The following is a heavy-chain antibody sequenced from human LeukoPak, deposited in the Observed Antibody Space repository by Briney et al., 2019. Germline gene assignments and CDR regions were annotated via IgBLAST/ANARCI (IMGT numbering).Heavy chain of an antibody. V-gene: IGHV4-61*02. J-gene: IGHJ5*02. CDR3: ARGVGGYCSGGSCYSGPNWFDP. CDR2: IYTRGST. D-gene: IGHD2-15*01. CDR1: GGSISSDSYY. Sequence: SQTLSLTCTVSGGSISSDSYYWRWSRQPAGRGLEWIERIYTRGSTNYNPSLKCRVTISVDTSKNQFSLKLSSVTAADTAVYYCARGVGGYCSGGSCYSGPNWFDPWGQGTLVTVSS.